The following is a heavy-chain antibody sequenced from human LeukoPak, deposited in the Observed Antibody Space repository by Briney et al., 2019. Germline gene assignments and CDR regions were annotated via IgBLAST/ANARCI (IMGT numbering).Heavy chain of an antibody. CDR2: ISGSGDTT. V-gene: IGHV3-23*01. CDR3: AKWGDYDILTGYYVSDF. Sequence: GGSLRLSCAASGFIFGNYAMSWVRQAPGKGLEWVSAISGSGDTTYYADSVKGRFTISRDNSKNTLYVEMNTLRAEDTAVYYCAKWGDYDILTGYYVSDFWGQGTLVTVSS. D-gene: IGHD3-9*01. J-gene: IGHJ4*02. CDR1: GFIFGNYA.